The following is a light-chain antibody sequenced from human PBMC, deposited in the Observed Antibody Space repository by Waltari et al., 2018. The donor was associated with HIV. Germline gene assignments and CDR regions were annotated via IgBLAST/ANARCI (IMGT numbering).Light chain of an antibody. CDR1: SANIGAGYD. J-gene: IGLJ2*01. Sequence: QSVLTPPPSASGHPGQRVTISSTGSSANIGAGYDFHWYQQLPGTAPELLIYGNNNRPSGVPDRFSGSKSGTSASLTITGLQAEDEADYYCQSYDSSLSGSVFGGGTKLTVL. CDR3: QSYDSSLSGSV. V-gene: IGLV1-40*01. CDR2: GNN.